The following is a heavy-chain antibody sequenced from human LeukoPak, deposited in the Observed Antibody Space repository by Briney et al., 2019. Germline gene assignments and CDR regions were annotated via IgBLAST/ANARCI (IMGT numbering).Heavy chain of an antibody. CDR1: GFTFSSYE. CDR3: ARGGYKYAWDY. D-gene: IGHD5-12*01. CDR2: ISWNSGST. Sequence: PGGSLRLSCAASGFTFSSYEMNWVRQAPGKGLEWVSGISWNSGSTAYADSVKGRFTISRDNAKNSLYLQMNSLGAEDTALYYCARGGYKYAWDYWGQGTPVTVSS. V-gene: IGHV3-9*01. J-gene: IGHJ4*02.